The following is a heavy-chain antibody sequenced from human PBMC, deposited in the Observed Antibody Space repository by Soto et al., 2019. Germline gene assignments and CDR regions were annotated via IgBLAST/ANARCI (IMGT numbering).Heavy chain of an antibody. V-gene: IGHV3-21*01. CDR2: ISSNSAYI. CDR1: GFTFRSFT. D-gene: IGHD6-13*01. CDR3: TRDASRDSSARGWFDP. J-gene: IGHJ5*02. Sequence: GGSLRLSCAASGFTFRSFTMNWVRQAPGKGLEWVSTISSNSAYIYYTDALGGRFTISRDNAKNSLHLQMNSLRAEDTAVYYCTRDASRDSSARGWFDPWGPGNLVTSPQ.